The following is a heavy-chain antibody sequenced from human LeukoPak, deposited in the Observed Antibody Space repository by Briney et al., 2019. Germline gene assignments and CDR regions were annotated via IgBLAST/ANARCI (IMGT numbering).Heavy chain of an antibody. J-gene: IGHJ4*02. V-gene: IGHV1-69*04. D-gene: IGHD2/OR15-2a*01. CDR2: IIPILGIA. CDR1: GGTFSSYA. CDR3: ASTTTLWTPLGY. Sequence: SVKVSCKASGGTFSSYAISWVRQAPGQGLEWMGRIIPILGIANYAQKFQGRVTITADKSTSTAYMELSSLRSEDTAVYYCASTTTLWTPLGYWGQGNLVTVSS.